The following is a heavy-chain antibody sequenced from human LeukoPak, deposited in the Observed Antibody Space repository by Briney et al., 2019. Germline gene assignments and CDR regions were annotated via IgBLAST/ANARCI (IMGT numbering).Heavy chain of an antibody. D-gene: IGHD6-13*01. CDR2: IYDNGST. Sequence: SQTLSLTCTVSGTSISSGGYYWSWIRQYPGKGLEWIGCIYDNGSTFYTPSLKSRVSISLDTSKNQFSLRVISVTAADTAVYFCARNTGIAAVGNPSYYFYYYMDVWGKGTTVTVSS. CDR3: ARNTGIAAVGNPSYYFYYYMDV. CDR1: GTSISSGGYY. V-gene: IGHV4-31*03. J-gene: IGHJ6*03.